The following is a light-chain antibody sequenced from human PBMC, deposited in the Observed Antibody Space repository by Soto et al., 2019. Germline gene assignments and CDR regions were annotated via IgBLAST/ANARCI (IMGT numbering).Light chain of an antibody. CDR1: QSVSSSY. V-gene: IGKV3-20*01. CDR3: QQYGSSPLYT. Sequence: EIVLTQSPGTLSLSPGERATLSCRASQSVSSSYLAWYQQKPGQAPRVLIYGASSRATSIPDRFSGSGSGTDFTLTISRLEPEDFAVYYCQQYGSSPLYTCGQGPKLEIK. CDR2: GAS. J-gene: IGKJ2*01.